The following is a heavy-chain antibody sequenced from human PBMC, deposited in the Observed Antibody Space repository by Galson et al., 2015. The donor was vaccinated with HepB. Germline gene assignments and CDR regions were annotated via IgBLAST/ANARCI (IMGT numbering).Heavy chain of an antibody. J-gene: IGHJ4*02. CDR1: GFTFRSQG. CDR3: VWNRYAPGSCFYFGF. D-gene: IGHD3-10*01. Sequence: SLGLSCAGSGFTFRSQGMSWVRQAPGKGLEWVSSASGNGGSTWYADSVKGRVTISRDNSKNTLYLQMHTLRADDTAVSYCVWNRYAPGSCFYFGFWGQGTLVTVSS. CDR2: ASGNGGST. V-gene: IGHV3-23*01.